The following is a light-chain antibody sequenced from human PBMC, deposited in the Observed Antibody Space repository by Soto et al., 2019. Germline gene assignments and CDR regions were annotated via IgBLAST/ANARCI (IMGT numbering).Light chain of an antibody. J-gene: IGLJ1*01. Sequence: QSVLTQPASVSGSPGQSITISCTGTSSDVGGYNFVSWYQQHPGEAPKLIIYEVSNQPSGVSYRFSASKSGNTASLTISGLQAEDEADYYCSSYTTGSPYVFGGGTKVTVL. V-gene: IGLV2-14*01. CDR2: EVS. CDR3: SSYTTGSPYV. CDR1: SSDVGGYNF.